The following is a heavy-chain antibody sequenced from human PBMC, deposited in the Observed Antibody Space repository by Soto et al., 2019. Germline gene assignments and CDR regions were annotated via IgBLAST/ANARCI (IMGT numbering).Heavy chain of an antibody. J-gene: IGHJ6*02. CDR3: SRSLEV. V-gene: IGHV3-7*05. Sequence: GGAPRLSCVASGFHFYNRWVDWVRQAPGKGLEWVVNIKEDGSEKYYVDSVKGRFTIFRDNARNTLYLQMNSLRVEDTAVYYCSRSLEVWGPGTTVTVSS. CDR1: GFHFYNRW. CDR2: IKEDGSEK.